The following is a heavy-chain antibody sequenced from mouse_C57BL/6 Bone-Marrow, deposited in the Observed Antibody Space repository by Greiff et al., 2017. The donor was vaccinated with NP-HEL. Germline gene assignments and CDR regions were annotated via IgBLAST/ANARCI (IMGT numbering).Heavy chain of an antibody. CDR3: AREAYYSNFWFAY. V-gene: IGHV1-54*01. D-gene: IGHD2-5*01. CDR1: GYAFTNYL. CDR2: SNPGSGGT. J-gene: IGHJ3*01. Sequence: QVQLKESGAELVRPGTSVKVSCKASGYAFTNYLIEWVKQRPGQGLEWIGVSNPGSGGTNYNEKFKGKATLTADKSSSTAYMQLSSLTSEDSAVYFCAREAYYSNFWFAYWGQGTLVTVSA.